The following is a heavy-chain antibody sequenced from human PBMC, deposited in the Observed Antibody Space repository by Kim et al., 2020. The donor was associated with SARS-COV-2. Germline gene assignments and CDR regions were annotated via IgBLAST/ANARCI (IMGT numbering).Heavy chain of an antibody. V-gene: IGHV4-30-2*01. CDR1: GGSISSGGYS. D-gene: IGHD3-3*01. Sequence: SETLSLTCAVSGGSISSGGYSWSWIRQPPGKGLEWIGYIYHSGSTYYNPSLKSRVTISVDRSKNQFSLKLSSVTAADTAVYYCARTDYDFWSGYVTNWFDPWGQGTLVTVSS. CDR2: IYHSGST. J-gene: IGHJ5*02. CDR3: ARTDYDFWSGYVTNWFDP.